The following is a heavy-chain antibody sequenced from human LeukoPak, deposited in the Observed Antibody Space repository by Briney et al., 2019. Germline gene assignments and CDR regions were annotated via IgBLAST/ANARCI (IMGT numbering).Heavy chain of an antibody. J-gene: IGHJ4*02. D-gene: IGHD2-21*02. CDR2: ISSSSSYI. V-gene: IGHV3-21*01. CDR3: ARDPLLLDSGIVMVTANDDY. Sequence: GGSLRLSCAASGFTFSSYSMNWVRQAPGKGLEWVSSISSSSSYIYYADSVKSRFTISRDNAKDSLYLQMNSLRAEDTAVYYCARDPLLLDSGIVMVTANDDYWGKETLVTVSS. CDR1: GFTFSSYS.